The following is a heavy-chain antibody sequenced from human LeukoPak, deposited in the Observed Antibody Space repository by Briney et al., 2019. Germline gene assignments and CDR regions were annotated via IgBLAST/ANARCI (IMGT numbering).Heavy chain of an antibody. CDR3: VKDHSSGLLG. D-gene: IGHD6-25*01. CDR2: VRYDGGSI. Sequence: GGSLRLSCAASGFTFSSYGMHWVRQAPGKGLEWVAFVRYDGGSIYYVDSVKGRFIISRDNSKDTPYLQMNSLRIEDTAVYHCVKDHSSGLLGWGQGTLVTVSS. CDR1: GFTFSSYG. V-gene: IGHV3-30*02. J-gene: IGHJ4*02.